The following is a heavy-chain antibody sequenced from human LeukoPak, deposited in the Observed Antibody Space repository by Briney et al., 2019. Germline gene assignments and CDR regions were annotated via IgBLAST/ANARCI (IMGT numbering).Heavy chain of an antibody. CDR3: ARVNWNDLGYYFDY. Sequence: PGGSLRLSCAASGFTFSSYTMQWVRQAPGKGLEWVSSISSSSIYIYYADSVKGRFTISRDNAKNSLYLQMNSPRAEDTAVYYCARVNWNDLGYYFDYWGQGTLVTVSS. J-gene: IGHJ4*02. CDR2: ISSSSIYI. CDR1: GFTFSSYT. V-gene: IGHV3-21*01. D-gene: IGHD1-20*01.